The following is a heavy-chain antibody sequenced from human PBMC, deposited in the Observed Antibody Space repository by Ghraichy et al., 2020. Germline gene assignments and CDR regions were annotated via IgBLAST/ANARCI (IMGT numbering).Heavy chain of an antibody. Sequence: GGSLRLSCAASEFTFDDYAMHWVRQAPGKGLEWVSLISGDGGSTYYADSVKGRFTISRDNSKNSLYLQMNSLRTEDTALYYCAKDIGGAATVSDAFDIWGQVTMVTVSS. J-gene: IGHJ3*02. D-gene: IGHD2-15*01. CDR1: EFTFDDYA. CDR2: ISGDGGST. V-gene: IGHV3-43*02. CDR3: AKDIGGAATVSDAFDI.